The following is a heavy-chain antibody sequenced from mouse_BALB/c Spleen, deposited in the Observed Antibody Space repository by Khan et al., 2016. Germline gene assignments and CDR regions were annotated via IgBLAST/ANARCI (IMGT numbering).Heavy chain of an antibody. J-gene: IGHJ4*01. CDR1: GYTFTNYG. CDR2: INTYTGEP. Sequence: QIQLVQSGPELKKPGETVKISCKASGYTFTNYGMNWVKQAPGKGLKWMGWINTYTGEPTYADDFKGRFAFSLETSASTAYLQINNLKNENKPTYFCASIYDGYYVGLYYAMDYWGQGTSVTVSS. CDR3: ASIYDGYYVGLYYAMDY. D-gene: IGHD2-3*01. V-gene: IGHV9-1*02.